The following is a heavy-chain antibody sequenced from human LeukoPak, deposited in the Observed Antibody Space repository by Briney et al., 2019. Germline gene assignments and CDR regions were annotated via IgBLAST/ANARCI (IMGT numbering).Heavy chain of an antibody. CDR1: GGSISSSNW. V-gene: IGHV4-4*02. Sequence: PSETLSLTCAVSGGSISSSNWWSWVRQPPGKGLEWIGEIYHSGSTNYNPSLKSRVTISVDKSKNQFSLKLSSVTAADTAVYYCASIRRDYYYYYMDVWGKGTTVTVSS. J-gene: IGHJ6*03. CDR3: ASIRRDYYYYYMDV. CDR2: IYHSGST. D-gene: IGHD1-14*01.